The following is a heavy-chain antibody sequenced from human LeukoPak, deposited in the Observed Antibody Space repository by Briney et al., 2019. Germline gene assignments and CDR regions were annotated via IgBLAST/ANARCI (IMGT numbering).Heavy chain of an antibody. CDR2: ISSSSSYI. CDR3: AYDLYDSSGYYYYY. D-gene: IGHD3-22*01. CDR1: GFTFSSYS. Sequence: GGSLRLSCAASGFTFSSYSMNWVRQAPGKGLEWVSSISSSSSYIYYADSVKGRFTISRDNAKNSLYLQMNSLRAEDTAVYYCAYDLYDSSGYYYYYWGQGALVTVSS. J-gene: IGHJ4*02. V-gene: IGHV3-21*01.